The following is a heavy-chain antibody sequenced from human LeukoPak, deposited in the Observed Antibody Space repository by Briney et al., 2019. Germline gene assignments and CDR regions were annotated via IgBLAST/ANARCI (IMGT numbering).Heavy chain of an antibody. CDR3: ARQYYYDSSGYYYFDY. CDR2: IYSGGST. V-gene: IGHV3-53*04. J-gene: IGHJ4*02. D-gene: IGHD3-22*01. CDR1: GFTVSSNY. Sequence: TGGSLRLSCAASGFTVSSNYMSWVRQAPGKGLEWVSVIYSGGSTYYADSVKGRFTISRHNSKNTLYLQMNSLRAEDTAVYYCARQYYYDSSGYYYFDYCGQGTLVTVSS.